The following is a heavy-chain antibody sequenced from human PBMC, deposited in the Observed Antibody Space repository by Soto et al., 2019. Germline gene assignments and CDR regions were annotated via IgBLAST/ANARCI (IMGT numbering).Heavy chain of an antibody. CDR1: GFTFSSYG. D-gene: IGHD3-3*01. CDR2: ISYDGSNK. CDR3: AKRRETYYDFWSGQGPFDI. J-gene: IGHJ3*02. Sequence: QVQLVESGGGVVQPGRSLRLSCAASGFTFSSYGMHWVRQAPGKGLEWVAVISYDGSNKYYADSVKGRFTISRDNSKKTLYLQMNSLRAEDTAVYYCAKRRETYYDFWSGQGPFDIWGQGTMVIVSS. V-gene: IGHV3-30*18.